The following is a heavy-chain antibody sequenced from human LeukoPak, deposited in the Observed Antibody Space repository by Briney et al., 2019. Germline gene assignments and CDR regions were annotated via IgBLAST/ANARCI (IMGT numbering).Heavy chain of an antibody. CDR1: GGSFSGYY. Sequence: PSETLSLTCAVYGGSFSGYYWSWIRQPPGKGLEWIGEINHSGNTSYNPSLKSRVTISVDTSRDQFSLKLSSVTAADTAVYYCARDRTDYGDYGNWFDPWGQGTLVTVSS. CDR2: INHSGNT. D-gene: IGHD4-17*01. V-gene: IGHV4-34*01. CDR3: ARDRTDYGDYGNWFDP. J-gene: IGHJ5*02.